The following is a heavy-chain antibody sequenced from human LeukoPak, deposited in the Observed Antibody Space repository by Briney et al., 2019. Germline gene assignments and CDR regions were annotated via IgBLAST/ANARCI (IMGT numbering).Heavy chain of an antibody. D-gene: IGHD1-26*01. J-gene: IGHJ5*02. CDR3: ARDWGGATLNWFDP. V-gene: IGHV4-4*07. Sequence: SETQSLTCTVSGGSISSYYWSWIRQPAGKGLEWIGRIYTSGSTNYNPSLKSRVTMSVDTSKNQFSLKLSSVTAADTAVYYCARDWGGATLNWFDPWGQGTLVTVSS. CDR1: GGSISSYY. CDR2: IYTSGST.